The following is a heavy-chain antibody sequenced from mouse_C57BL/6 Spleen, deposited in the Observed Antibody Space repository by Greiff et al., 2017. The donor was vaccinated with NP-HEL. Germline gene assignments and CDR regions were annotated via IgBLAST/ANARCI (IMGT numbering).Heavy chain of an antibody. J-gene: IGHJ4*01. V-gene: IGHV1-18*01. CDR1: GYTFTDYN. CDR3: ARRERDYYAMDY. CDR2: INPNNGGT. Sequence: VHVKQSGPELVKPGASVKIPCKASGYTFTDYNMDWVKQSHGKSLEWIGDINPNNGGTIYNQKFKGKATLTVDKSSSTAYMELRSLTSEDTAVYYCARRERDYYAMDYWGQGTSVTVSS.